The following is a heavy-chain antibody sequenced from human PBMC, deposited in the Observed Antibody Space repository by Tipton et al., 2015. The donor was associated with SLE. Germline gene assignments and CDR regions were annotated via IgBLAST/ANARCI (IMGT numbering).Heavy chain of an antibody. CDR3: ARASSGWEIGHNYYYMDV. V-gene: IGHV4-59*01. CDR2: IYYAGTT. D-gene: IGHD1-26*01. J-gene: IGHJ6*03. CDR1: GGSMGTYY. Sequence: LRLSCSVYGGSMGTYYWSWIRQSPERGLEWIGHIYYAGTTNYNPSLESRMTMSVDTSSNQIFLRVSSVTAADTAMYYCARASSGWEIGHNYYYMDVWSKGTTVTVS.